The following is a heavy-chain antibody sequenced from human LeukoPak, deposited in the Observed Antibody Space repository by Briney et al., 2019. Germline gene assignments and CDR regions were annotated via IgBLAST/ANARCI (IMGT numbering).Heavy chain of an antibody. J-gene: IGHJ4*02. D-gene: IGHD3-10*01. CDR1: GGSISSSSYY. Sequence: SETLSLTCTVSGGSISSSSYYWGWIRQPPGKGLEWIGSIYYSGSTYYNPSLKSRVTISVDTSKNQFSLKLSSVTAADTAVYYCAHYYGSGTTTPLFDYWGQGTLVTVSS. V-gene: IGHV4-39*07. CDR3: AHYYGSGTTTPLFDY. CDR2: IYYSGST.